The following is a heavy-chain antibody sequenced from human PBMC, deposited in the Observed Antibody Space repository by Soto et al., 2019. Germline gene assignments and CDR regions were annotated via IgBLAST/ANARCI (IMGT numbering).Heavy chain of an antibody. Sequence: ASVKVSCKASGYTFTSYYMHWVRQAPGQGLEWMGIINPSGGSTSYAQKFQGRVTMTRDTSTSTVYMELSSLRSEDTAVYYCARGRVTIFGVVTYYYYGMDVWCEGTTVTVSS. CDR2: INPSGGST. V-gene: IGHV1-46*01. CDR1: GYTFTSYY. J-gene: IGHJ6*04. CDR3: ARGRVTIFGVVTYYYYGMDV. D-gene: IGHD3-3*01.